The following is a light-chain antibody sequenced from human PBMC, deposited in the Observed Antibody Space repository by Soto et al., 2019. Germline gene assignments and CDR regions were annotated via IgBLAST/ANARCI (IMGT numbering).Light chain of an antibody. CDR1: MRDVGAYNL. J-gene: IGLJ3*02. CDR3: SAYTARRTLV. Sequence: QSALTQPASVSGSAGQSITISCSGTMRDVGAYNLVSWYQQHPGTAPKLIIYEVRNRPSSISSRFSGSRSGNTASLTISGLQSEDEGDYYCSAYTARRTLVFGGGTKVTVL. CDR2: EVR. V-gene: IGLV2-14*01.